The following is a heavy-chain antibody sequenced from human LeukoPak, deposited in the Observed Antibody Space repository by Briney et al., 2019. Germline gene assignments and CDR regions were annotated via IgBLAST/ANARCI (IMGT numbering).Heavy chain of an antibody. V-gene: IGHV3-74*01. D-gene: IGHD3-22*01. Sequence: PGGSLRLSCAASGFTFSTYWMHWVRQAPGKGLVWVSRIKSDGGTNYADSVKGRFTISRDNAKKTVSLQMNSLSPEDTGEYYCARAPSEIGGYYPEYFRHWGQGTLVTVSS. CDR1: GFTFSTYW. CDR2: IKSDGGT. J-gene: IGHJ1*01. CDR3: ARAPSEIGGYYPEYFRH.